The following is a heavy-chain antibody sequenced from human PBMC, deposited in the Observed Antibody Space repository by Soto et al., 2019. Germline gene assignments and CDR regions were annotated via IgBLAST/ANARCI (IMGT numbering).Heavy chain of an antibody. CDR2: IYHGGTT. Sequence: PSETLSLNCTVSGYSISGGYYWAWIRYPPGKGPEWIASIYHGGTTFYNPSLKSRITISVATSSNQFSLELTSVTAADTAVYYCARVHVMVVAGSTFDYWGHGTLVTVSS. V-gene: IGHV4-38-2*02. CDR3: ARVHVMVVAGSTFDY. D-gene: IGHD6-19*01. CDR1: GYSISGGYY. J-gene: IGHJ4*01.